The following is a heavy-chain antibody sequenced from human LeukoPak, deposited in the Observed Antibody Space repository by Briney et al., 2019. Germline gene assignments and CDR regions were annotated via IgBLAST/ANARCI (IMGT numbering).Heavy chain of an antibody. Sequence: SETLSLTCTVSGDSISSSSYYWGWIRQPPGKRLEWIESIYYSGSTYYNPSLKSRVTISVDTSKNQFSLKLSSVTAADTAVYYCARQNRFGEGALYYFDYWGQGTLVTVSS. J-gene: IGHJ4*02. CDR1: GDSISSSSYY. D-gene: IGHD3-10*01. CDR3: ARQNRFGEGALYYFDY. V-gene: IGHV4-39*07. CDR2: IYYSGST.